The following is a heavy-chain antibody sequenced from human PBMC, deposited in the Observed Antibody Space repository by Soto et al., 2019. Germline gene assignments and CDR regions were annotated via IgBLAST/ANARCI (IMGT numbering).Heavy chain of an antibody. CDR1: GGSISSGGYY. V-gene: IGHV4-61*02. Sequence: QVQLQESGPGLVKPSQTLSLTCNVSGGSISSGGYYWSWIRQPAGKGLQSLGRISASGRSNYNPNLQSRVAMSLDTSKNQFSLRLTSLSAADTAVYFCARGMGRYFDLWGRGTLVTVFS. D-gene: IGHD2-8*01. CDR3: ARGMGRYFDL. J-gene: IGHJ2*01. CDR2: ISASGRS.